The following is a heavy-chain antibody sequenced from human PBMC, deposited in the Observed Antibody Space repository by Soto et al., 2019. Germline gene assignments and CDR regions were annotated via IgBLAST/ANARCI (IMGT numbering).Heavy chain of an antibody. V-gene: IGHV1-18*01. Sequence: QVHLVQSGAEVKKPGASVKVSCKASGYTFTNYDINWVRQAPGQGLEWMGWISTYTGNTNYAQKLQGRVTMTTDTSPSTAYMELRSLRSDDTAVYYCARGYYYGSASPTPGRMDIWGQASTVTVSS. CDR2: ISTYTGNT. CDR1: GYTFTNYD. D-gene: IGHD3-10*01. CDR3: ARGYYYGSASPTPGRMDI. J-gene: IGHJ6*02.